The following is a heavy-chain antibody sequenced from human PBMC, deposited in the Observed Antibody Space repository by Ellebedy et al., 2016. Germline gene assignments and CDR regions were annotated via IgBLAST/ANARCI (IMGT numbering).Heavy chain of an antibody. CDR2: IYYTGTT. CDR1: EFTFSNAW. V-gene: IGHV4-59*01. J-gene: IGHJ4*02. D-gene: IGHD3-10*01. Sequence: GSLRLSCAASEFTFSNAWMSWIRQPPGRGLEWIGNIYYTGTTNYNPSLQSRVTISLDTSKNQFSLRLTSVTAADTAVYYCARIGGVSFGERPIDYWGQGTLVTVSS. CDR3: ARIGGVSFGERPIDY.